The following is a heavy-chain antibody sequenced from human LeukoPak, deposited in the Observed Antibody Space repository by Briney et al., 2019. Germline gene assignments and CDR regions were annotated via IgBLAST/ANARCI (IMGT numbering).Heavy chain of an antibody. CDR2: IRSKANSYAT. J-gene: IGHJ4*02. CDR3: TRHEYESSGYYHLDY. D-gene: IGHD3-22*01. Sequence: GGSLKLSCAASGFTFSGSAMHWVRQASGKGLEWVGRIRSKANSYATAYAASVKGRFTISRDDSKNTAYLQMNSLKTEDTAVYYCTRHEYESSGYYHLDYWGQGTLVTVSS. CDR1: GFTFSGSA. V-gene: IGHV3-73*01.